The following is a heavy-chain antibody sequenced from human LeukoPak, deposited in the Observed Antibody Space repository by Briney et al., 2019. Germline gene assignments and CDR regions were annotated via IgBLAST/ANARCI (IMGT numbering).Heavy chain of an antibody. CDR3: ARGPPQVSFGFD. Sequence: GGSLRLSCAASGFTFSDYWMHWVRQVPGKGLAWVPRINSDGSTTTYADSVKGRFSMSRDNAKNTLYLQMNSLTAEDTAVYYCARGPPQVSFGFDWGQGTLVTVSS. CDR1: GFTFSDYW. V-gene: IGHV3-74*01. J-gene: IGHJ4*02. D-gene: IGHD5-18*01. CDR2: INSDGSTT.